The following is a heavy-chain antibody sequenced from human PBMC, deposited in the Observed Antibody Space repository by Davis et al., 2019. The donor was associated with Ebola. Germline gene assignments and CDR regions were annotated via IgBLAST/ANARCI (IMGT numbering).Heavy chain of an antibody. D-gene: IGHD3-22*01. CDR1: GYSISSGYY. V-gene: IGHV4-38-2*02. Sequence: SETLSLTCTVSGYSISSGYYWGWIRQPPGKGLEWIGSIYHSGSTYYNPSLKSRVTISVDTSKNQFSLKLSSVTAADTAVYYCAREGYYYDSSGYHRGDFDYWGQGTLVTVSS. J-gene: IGHJ4*02. CDR2: IYHSGST. CDR3: AREGYYYDSSGYHRGDFDY.